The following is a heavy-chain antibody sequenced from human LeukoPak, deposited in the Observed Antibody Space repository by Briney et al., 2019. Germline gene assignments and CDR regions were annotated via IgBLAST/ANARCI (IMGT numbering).Heavy chain of an antibody. CDR1: GFTFSRYA. D-gene: IGHD6-13*01. V-gene: IGHV3-7*03. CDR3: ARSIPYGTTWYGRSDY. J-gene: IGHJ4*02. CDR2: IKPDGTTK. Sequence: PGGPLRLSCATSGFTFSRYAMHWVRQAPGKGLEWVANIKPDGTTKFYVDSVKGRFTISRDNALNSLYLQMNSLRAEDTAIYYCARSIPYGTTWYGRSDYWGQGTLVTVSA.